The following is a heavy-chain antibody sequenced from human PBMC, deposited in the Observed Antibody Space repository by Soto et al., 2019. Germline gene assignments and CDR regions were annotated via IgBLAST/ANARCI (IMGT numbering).Heavy chain of an antibody. D-gene: IGHD2-2*01. CDR2: INHSGST. CDR3: ARGPYCSSTSCYLRVRRAYLDY. J-gene: IGHJ4*02. V-gene: IGHV4-34*01. CDR1: GGSFSGYY. Sequence: QVQLQQWGAGLLKPSETLSLTCAVYGGSFSGYYWSWIRQPPGKGLEWIWEINHSGSTNYNPSLKTRVTISVDTSKNQFPLKLSSVTAADTAVYYCARGPYCSSTSCYLRVRRAYLDYWGQGTLVTVSS.